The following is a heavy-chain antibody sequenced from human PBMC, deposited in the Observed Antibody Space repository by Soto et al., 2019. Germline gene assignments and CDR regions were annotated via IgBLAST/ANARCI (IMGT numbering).Heavy chain of an antibody. CDR1: GFTFSSHN. CDR2: ISSGGSYI. CDR3: ARDPPATRHGMDV. V-gene: IGHV3-21*01. Sequence: GGSLSLSCAASGFTFSSHNMNWVRQAPGKGLEWVSSISSGGSYIYYADSLKGRFTISRDNAKSSLFLQMNSLRAEDTAMYYCARDPPATRHGMDVWGQGTTVTAP. J-gene: IGHJ6*02.